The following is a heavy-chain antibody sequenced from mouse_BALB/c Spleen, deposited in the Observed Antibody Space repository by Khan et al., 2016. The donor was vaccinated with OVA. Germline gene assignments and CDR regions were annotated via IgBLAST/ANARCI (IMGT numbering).Heavy chain of an antibody. CDR1: GFSLTSYG. V-gene: IGHV2-9*02. CDR3: ARLEDI. J-gene: IGHJ2*01. CDR2: IWAGGGT. D-gene: IGHD1-3*01. Sequence: QVQLKESGPGLVAPSQSLSITCTVSGFSLTSYGVHWVRQPPGKGLEWLGVIWAGGGTNYNSALMSRLSISKDNSKSQVFLKMNSRQTDDAAMYYCARLEDIWGQGTTLTVSS.